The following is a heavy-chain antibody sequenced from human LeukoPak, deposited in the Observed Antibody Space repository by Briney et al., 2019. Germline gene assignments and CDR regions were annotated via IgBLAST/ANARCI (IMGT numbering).Heavy chain of an antibody. Sequence: RSSETLSLTCAVSGGSISSSNWWSWVRQPPGKGLEWIGEIYHSGSTTYNPSLESRLTISVAKSKNHCSLRLSSVTAADTAVYYCARNRASDSWGQGTLVTVSS. CDR1: GGSISSSNW. J-gene: IGHJ4*02. D-gene: IGHD3-10*01. CDR3: ARNRASDS. CDR2: IYHSGST. V-gene: IGHV4-4*02.